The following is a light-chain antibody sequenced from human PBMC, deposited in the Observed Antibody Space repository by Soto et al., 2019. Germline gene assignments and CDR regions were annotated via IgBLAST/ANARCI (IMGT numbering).Light chain of an antibody. CDR1: SSDVGGYNY. V-gene: IGLV2-14*01. J-gene: IGLJ1*01. CDR2: EVS. Sequence: QSVLTQPASVSGSPGQSITISCTGPSSDVGGYNYVSWYQQHPGKAPKLMIYEVSNRPSGVSNRFSGSKSGNTASLTISGLQAEDEADYYCSSYTSSSTYNYDFGTGTKV. CDR3: SSYTSSSTYNYD.